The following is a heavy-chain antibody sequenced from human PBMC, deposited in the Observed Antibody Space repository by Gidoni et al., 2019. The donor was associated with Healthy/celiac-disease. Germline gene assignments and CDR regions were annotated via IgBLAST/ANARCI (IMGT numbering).Heavy chain of an antibody. CDR2: SSGSGGST. Sequence: EVQLLESGGCLVQPGGSLGLSGAASGFTFSSYAMSGVRQAPGKGLEWVSASSGSGGSTYYADSVKGRFTISRDNSKNTLYLQMNSLRAEDTAVYYCAKDGFNTYYDFWSGSYDGYYWGQGTLVTVSS. V-gene: IGHV3-23*01. CDR1: GFTFSSYA. D-gene: IGHD3-3*01. J-gene: IGHJ4*02. CDR3: AKDGFNTYYDFWSGSYDGYY.